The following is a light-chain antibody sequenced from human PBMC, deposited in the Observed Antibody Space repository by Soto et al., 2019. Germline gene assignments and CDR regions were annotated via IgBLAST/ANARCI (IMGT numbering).Light chain of an antibody. CDR2: DNN. J-gene: IGLJ2*01. V-gene: IGLV1-51*01. Sequence: QSVLTQPPSVSAAPGQKVTISCSGSSSNIGNNYVSWYQQLPGTAPKLLIYDNNKRPSGIPDRFSGSKSGTSATLGITGLQTGDEADYYGGTWDSRLSAVGFCGGTK. CDR3: GTWDSRLSAVG. CDR1: SSNIGNNY.